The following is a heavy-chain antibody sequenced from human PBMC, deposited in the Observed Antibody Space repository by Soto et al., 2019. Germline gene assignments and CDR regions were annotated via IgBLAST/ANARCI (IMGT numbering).Heavy chain of an antibody. Sequence: GGSLRLSCAASGFTFSSYAMSWVRQAPGKGLEWVSAISGSGGSTYYADSVKGRFTISRDNSKNTLYLQMNSLRAEDTAVYYCAKDRAVVVVAATRDAFDIWGQGTMVTVSS. CDR3: AKDRAVVVVAATRDAFDI. CDR1: GFTFSSYA. D-gene: IGHD2-15*01. CDR2: ISGSGGST. J-gene: IGHJ3*02. V-gene: IGHV3-23*01.